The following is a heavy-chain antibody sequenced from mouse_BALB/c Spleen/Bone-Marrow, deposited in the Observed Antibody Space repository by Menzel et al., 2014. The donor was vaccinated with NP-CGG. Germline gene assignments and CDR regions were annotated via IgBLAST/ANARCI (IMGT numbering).Heavy chain of an antibody. D-gene: IGHD1-1*01. Sequence: EVKLMESGAELVKPGASVKLSCTASGFNIKDTYMHWVKQRPEQGLEWIGRIDPANGNTKYDPKFQGKATITADTSSNTAYLQLSSLTSEDTAVYYCARGGSSYGWYLDVWGAGTTVTVSS. V-gene: IGHV14-3*02. CDR3: ARGGSSYGWYLDV. CDR2: IDPANGNT. J-gene: IGHJ1*01. CDR1: GFNIKDTY.